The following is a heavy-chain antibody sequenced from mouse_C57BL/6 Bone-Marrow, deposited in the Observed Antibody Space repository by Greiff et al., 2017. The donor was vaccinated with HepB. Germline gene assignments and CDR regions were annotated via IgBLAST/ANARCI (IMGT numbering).Heavy chain of an antibody. J-gene: IGHJ4*01. V-gene: IGHV2-6-1*01. Sequence: VQLQESGPGLVAPSQSLSITCTVSGFSLTSYGVHWVRQPPGKGLEWLVVIWSDGSTTYNSALKSRLSISKDNSKSQVFLKMNSLQTDDTAMYYCARHKRTYSNYESAMDYWGQGTSVTVSS. CDR2: IWSDGST. CDR3: ARHKRTYSNYESAMDY. CDR1: GFSLTSYG. D-gene: IGHD2-5*01.